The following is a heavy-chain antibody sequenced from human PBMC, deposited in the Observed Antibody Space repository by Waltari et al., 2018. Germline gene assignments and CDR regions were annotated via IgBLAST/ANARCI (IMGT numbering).Heavy chain of an antibody. CDR2: IHHGGTT. CDR1: GCSITSNNW. D-gene: IGHD1-26*01. V-gene: IGHV4-4*02. CDR3: ARDRIGIVGAIDY. J-gene: IGHJ4*02. Sequence: QVQLQESGPGLVKPSGTLSLTCAVSGCSITSNNWWSWVRQPPGKGLEWIGEIHHGGTTNYNPSLKSRVTISVDKSKNQFSLKLSSVTAADTAVYYCARDRIGIVGAIDYWGQGTLVIVSS.